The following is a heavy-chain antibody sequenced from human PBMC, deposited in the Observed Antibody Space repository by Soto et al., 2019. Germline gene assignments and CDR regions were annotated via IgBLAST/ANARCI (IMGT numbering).Heavy chain of an antibody. CDR1: GGTFSSYA. CDR3: ARGSRLGEVSFYESYYYYYYGMDV. V-gene: IGHV1-69*01. J-gene: IGHJ6*02. Sequence: QVQLVQSGAEVKKPGSSVKVSCKASGGTFSSYAISWVRQAPGQGLEWMGGIIPIFGTANYAQKFQGRVTITGDESKSTAYIELSSLSSEDTAVYYCARGSRLGEVSFYESYYYYYYGMDVWGQGTTVTVSS. CDR2: IIPIFGTA. D-gene: IGHD3-16*02.